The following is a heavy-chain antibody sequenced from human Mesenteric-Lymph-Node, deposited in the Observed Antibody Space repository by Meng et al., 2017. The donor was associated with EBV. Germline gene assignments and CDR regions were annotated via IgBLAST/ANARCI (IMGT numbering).Heavy chain of an antibody. V-gene: IGHV1-3*04. D-gene: IGHD1-26*01. CDR3: ARSGSYYGIDY. Sequence: QVQLLKSGGEVKKPGASVKVSSKASGYIFNTYTMHWVRQAPGQRLEWMGWISTGNGNTKFSQKFQGRVTIARDTSASTAYMELSSLRSEDTAIYYCARSGSYYGIDYWGQGTLVTVSS. J-gene: IGHJ4*02. CDR2: ISTGNGNT. CDR1: GYIFNTYT.